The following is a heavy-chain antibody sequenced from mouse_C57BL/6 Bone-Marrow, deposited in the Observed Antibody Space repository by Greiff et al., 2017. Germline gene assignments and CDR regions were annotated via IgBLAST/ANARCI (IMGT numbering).Heavy chain of an antibody. Sequence: QVQLQQSGAELVRPGTSVKVSCKASGYAFTNYLIEWVKQRPGQGLEWIGGINPGSGGTNYNEKFKGKATLTADKSSSTAYMQLSSLTSEDSAVYFCARSGYGSFWYFDVWGTGTTVTVSS. CDR3: ARSGYGSFWYFDV. CDR1: GYAFTNYL. V-gene: IGHV1-54*01. CDR2: INPGSGGT. J-gene: IGHJ1*03. D-gene: IGHD1-1*01.